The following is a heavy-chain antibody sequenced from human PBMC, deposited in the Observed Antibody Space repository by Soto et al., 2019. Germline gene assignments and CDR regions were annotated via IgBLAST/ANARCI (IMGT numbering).Heavy chain of an antibody. CDR1: GGSISTYY. D-gene: IGHD6-19*01. V-gene: IGHV4-59*01. J-gene: IGHJ5*02. CDR3: ARDQLSRGLYFWFDP. Sequence: SETLSLTCTVSGGSISTYYWSWIRQPPGKGLEWIGYIYYDGSTSYNPSLRSRFTISVDTSKNQFSLILSSVTSADTAVYYCARDQLSRGLYFWFDPWGQGTLVTLS. CDR2: IYYDGST.